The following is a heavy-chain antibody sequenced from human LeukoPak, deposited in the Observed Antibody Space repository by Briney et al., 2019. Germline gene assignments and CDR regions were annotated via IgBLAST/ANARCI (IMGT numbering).Heavy chain of an antibody. Sequence: QPGGSLRLSCAASGFTFSSSAMSWVRQAPGKGLEWVSNISGSGSGGSTYYADSVKGRFTFSRDNSKNTLYLQMNSLRAEDTAVYYCAKSGYNRFDYWGQGTLVTVSS. CDR3: AKSGYNRFDY. CDR2: ISGSGSGGST. CDR1: GFTFSSSA. V-gene: IGHV3-23*01. J-gene: IGHJ4*02. D-gene: IGHD5-24*01.